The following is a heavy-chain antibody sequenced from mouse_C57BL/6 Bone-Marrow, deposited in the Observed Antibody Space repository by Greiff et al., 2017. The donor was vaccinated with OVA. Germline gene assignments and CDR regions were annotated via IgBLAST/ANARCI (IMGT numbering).Heavy chain of an antibody. V-gene: IGHV14-4*01. J-gene: IGHJ3*01. CDR2: IDPENGDT. CDR3: TTTGGFAD. Sequence: EVQLQQSGAELVRPGASVNLSCTASGFNIKDDYMHWVKQRPEQGLEWIGWIDPENGDTEYASKFQGTATITADTSSNTAYLQLSSLTSEDTAVYYCTTTGGFADWGKGTLVTVSA. CDR1: GFNIKDDY.